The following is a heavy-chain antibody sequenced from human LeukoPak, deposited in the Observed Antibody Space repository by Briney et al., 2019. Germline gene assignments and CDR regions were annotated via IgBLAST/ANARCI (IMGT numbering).Heavy chain of an antibody. CDR1: RFPFSNYW. V-gene: IGHV3-7*01. D-gene: IGHD2-15*01. Sequence: GGSLRLSCAASRFPFSNYWMSWVRQAPGKGLEWVANINQDGSEKFYVDSVKGRFTISRDNAKNSLYLQFNSLRAEDTAVYYCARERASGYCSGGGCYGYFDYWAQGTLVIVSS. CDR2: INQDGSEK. CDR3: ARERASGYCSGGGCYGYFDY. J-gene: IGHJ4*02.